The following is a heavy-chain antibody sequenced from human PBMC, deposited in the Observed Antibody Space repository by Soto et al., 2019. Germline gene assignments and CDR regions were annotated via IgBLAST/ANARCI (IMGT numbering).Heavy chain of an antibody. CDR1: GGSISSYY. V-gene: IGHV4-59*12. J-gene: IGHJ3*02. CDR2: INHSGST. D-gene: IGHD1-1*01. Sequence: SETLYLTCTVSGGSISSYYWSWIRQPPGKGLEWIGEINHSGSTNYNPALKSRVTISVDTSKNQFSLKMSSVTAADTALYYCARVERGTATTVVDAFDIWGPGTMVTVSS. CDR3: ARVERGTATTVVDAFDI.